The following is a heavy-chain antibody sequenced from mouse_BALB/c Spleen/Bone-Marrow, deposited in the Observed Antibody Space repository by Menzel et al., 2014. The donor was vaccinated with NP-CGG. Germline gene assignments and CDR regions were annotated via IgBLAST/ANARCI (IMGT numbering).Heavy chain of an antibody. V-gene: IGHV1S22*01. J-gene: IGHJ3*01. CDR3: TRVGYCGLAWFAY. D-gene: IGHD1-2*01. Sequence: LQQSGSELVRPGASVKLSCKASGYTFTSYWMHWVKRRHGQGLEWIGNIYPGSGSTNYDEKFKSKGTLTVDTSSSTAYMHLSSLTSEDSAVYYCTRVGYCGLAWFAYWGQGTLVTVSA. CDR2: IYPGSGST. CDR1: GYTFTSYW.